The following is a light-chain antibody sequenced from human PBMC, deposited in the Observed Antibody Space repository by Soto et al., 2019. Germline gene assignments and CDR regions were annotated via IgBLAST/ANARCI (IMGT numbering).Light chain of an antibody. V-gene: IGKV3-15*01. CDR2: GAS. J-gene: IGKJ1*01. CDR3: QQYNNWPSWT. CDR1: QSVSSN. Sequence: EIVMTQSPATLSASPGERATLSCRASQSVSSNLAWYQQKPGQAPRLLIYGASTRATGIPARFRGSGSGTEFTLTISSLQSEDFAVYYCQQYNNWPSWTFGQGTKV.